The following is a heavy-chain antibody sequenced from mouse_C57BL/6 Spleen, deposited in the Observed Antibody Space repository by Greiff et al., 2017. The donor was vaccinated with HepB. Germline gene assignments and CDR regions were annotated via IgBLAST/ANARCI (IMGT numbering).Heavy chain of an antibody. D-gene: IGHD2-14*01. CDR2: INPNNGGT. CDR3: ARFIGGGHGGYFDV. J-gene: IGHJ1*03. Sequence: EVQLQQSGPELVKPGASVKIPCKASGYTFTDYNMDWVKQSHGKSLEWIGDINPNNGGTIYNQKFKGKATLTVDKSSSTAYMELRSLTSEDTAVYYWARFIGGGHGGYFDVWGTGTTVTVSS. CDR1: GYTFTDYN. V-gene: IGHV1-18*01.